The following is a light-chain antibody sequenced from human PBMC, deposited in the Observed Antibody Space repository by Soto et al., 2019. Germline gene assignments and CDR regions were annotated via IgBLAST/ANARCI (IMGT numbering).Light chain of an antibody. J-gene: IGKJ4*01. Sequence: EIVMTQSPATLSVSPGERATLSCRASQSVSSNLAWYQQKPGQAPRLLIYGASTRATGIPARCSGSGSGTEFTLTISSLQSEDFAVYYCQQYTNWPPLTFGGGTKVEIK. CDR3: QQYTNWPPLT. CDR2: GAS. V-gene: IGKV3-15*01. CDR1: QSVSSN.